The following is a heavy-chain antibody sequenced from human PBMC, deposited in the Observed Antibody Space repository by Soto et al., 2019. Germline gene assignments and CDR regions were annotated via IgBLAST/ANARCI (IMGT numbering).Heavy chain of an antibody. CDR3: TREWADLLSEGYYYYYYGMDV. V-gene: IGHV3-49*03. D-gene: IGHD1-26*01. CDR1: GFTFGDYA. Sequence: QPGGSLRLSCTASGFTFGDYAMSWFRQAPGKGLEWVGFIRSKAYGGTTEYAASVKGRFTISRDDSKSIAYLQMNSLKTEDTAVYYCTREWADLLSEGYYYYYYGMDVWGQGTTVTVSS. J-gene: IGHJ6*02. CDR2: IRSKAYGGTT.